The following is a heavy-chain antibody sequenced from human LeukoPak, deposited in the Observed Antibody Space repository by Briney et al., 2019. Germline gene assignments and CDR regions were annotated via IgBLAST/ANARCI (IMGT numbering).Heavy chain of an antibody. D-gene: IGHD1-26*01. CDR2: IYPGDSNT. J-gene: IGHJ5*02. V-gene: IGHV5-51*01. CDR1: GYSFTSYW. CDR3: ARVRDIVGANNWFDP. Sequence: GESLKISCKGSGYSFTSYWIGWVRQMPGKGLEWMGIIYPGDSNTRYSPSFQGQVSISADKSIRTAYLQWSSLKASDTAMYYFARVRDIVGANNWFDPWGQGTLVTVSS.